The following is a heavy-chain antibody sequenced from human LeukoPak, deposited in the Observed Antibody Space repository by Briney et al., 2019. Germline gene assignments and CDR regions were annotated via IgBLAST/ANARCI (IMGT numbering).Heavy chain of an antibody. D-gene: IGHD3-22*01. J-gene: IGHJ4*02. CDR1: GYTFTGYY. CDR2: INPNSGGT. V-gene: IGHV1-2*06. Sequence: ASVKVSCKASGYTFTGYYMHWVRQAPGQGLEWMGRINPNSGGTNYAQKFQGRVTMTRDTSISTAYMELSRLRSDDTAVYYCARGIPFDYYDSSDYQVPFDYWGQGTLVTVSS. CDR3: ARGIPFDYYDSSDYQVPFDY.